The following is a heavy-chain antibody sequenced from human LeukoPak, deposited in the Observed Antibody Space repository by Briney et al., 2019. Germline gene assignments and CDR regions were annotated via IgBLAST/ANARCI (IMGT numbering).Heavy chain of an antibody. CDR1: GFTFSNAW. Sequence: GGSLRLSCAASGFTFSNAWMSWVRQAPGKGLEWVGRIKSKTDGGTTDYAAPVKGRFTISRDDSKNTLYLQMNSLKTEDTAVYYCAREGGDDYGDKRSYNWFDPWGQGTLVTVSS. V-gene: IGHV3-15*01. CDR3: AREGGDDYGDKRSYNWFDP. CDR2: IKSKTDGGTT. D-gene: IGHD4-17*01. J-gene: IGHJ5*02.